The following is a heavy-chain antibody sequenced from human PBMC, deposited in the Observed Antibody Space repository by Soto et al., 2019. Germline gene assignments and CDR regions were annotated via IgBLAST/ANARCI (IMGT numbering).Heavy chain of an antibody. J-gene: IGHJ3*02. CDR2: VYYSGSGST. CDR1: GDSITSRSYF. V-gene: IGHV4-39*02. Sequence: SETLSLTCTVSGDSITSRSYFWGWIRQSPGKGLEWIATVYYSGSGSTHYNPSLQSRVTVSPDTSKNHFSLTLTSVTAADTAVYYCASRRTVTTIGAFDIWGQGTMVTVS. CDR3: ASRRTVTTIGAFDI. D-gene: IGHD4-17*01.